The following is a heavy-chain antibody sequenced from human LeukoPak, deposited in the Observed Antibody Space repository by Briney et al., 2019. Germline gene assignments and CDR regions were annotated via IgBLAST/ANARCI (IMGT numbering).Heavy chain of an antibody. CDR2: INPNSGDT. J-gene: IGHJ4*02. D-gene: IGHD3-16*01. CDR3: AKTPPGGDVDH. Sequence: ASVKVSCKASRYTFIDYYIHWVRQAPGQGLEWMGWINPNSGDTGYAQKFQGRVTLTRNTPLSTAYMELSSLRSEDTAVYYCAKTPPGGDVDHWGEGTLVTVSS. V-gene: IGHV1-8*03. CDR1: RYTFIDYY.